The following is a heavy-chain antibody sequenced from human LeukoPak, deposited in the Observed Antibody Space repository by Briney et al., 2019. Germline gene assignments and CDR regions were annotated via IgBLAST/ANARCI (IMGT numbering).Heavy chain of an antibody. Sequence: GASVKVSCKASGYTFTSYGISWVRQAPGQGLEWMGWISAYNGNTNYAQKLQGRVTMTTDTSTSTAYMELRSLRSDDTAVYYCARDLSRVGLQYLYYYYYDMDVWGQGTTVTVSS. CDR2: ISAYNGNT. J-gene: IGHJ6*02. V-gene: IGHV1-18*01. D-gene: IGHD4-11*01. CDR3: ARDLSRVGLQYLYYYYYDMDV. CDR1: GYTFTSYG.